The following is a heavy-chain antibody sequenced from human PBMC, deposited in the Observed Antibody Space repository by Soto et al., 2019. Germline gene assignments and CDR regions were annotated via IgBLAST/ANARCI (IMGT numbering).Heavy chain of an antibody. CDR1: GYTFTSYG. D-gene: IGHD3-10*01. CDR3: AREGLWFGELPTLDY. Sequence: GASVKVSCKASGYTFTSYGISWVRQAPGQGLEWMGWISAYNGNTSYAQKLQGRVTMTTDTSTSTAYMELRSLRSDDTAVYYCAREGLWFGELPTLDYWGQGTLVTVSS. V-gene: IGHV1-18*01. J-gene: IGHJ4*02. CDR2: ISAYNGNT.